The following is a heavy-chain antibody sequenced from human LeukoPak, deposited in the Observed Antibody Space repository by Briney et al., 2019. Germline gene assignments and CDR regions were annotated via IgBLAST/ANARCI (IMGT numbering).Heavy chain of an antibody. V-gene: IGHV4-61*02. CDR3: AREEGPYGSGSYFRRSPPPFDP. CDR1: GGSISSGLYY. D-gene: IGHD3-10*01. Sequence: SETLSLTCTVSGGSISSGLYYWSWIRQPAGKGLEWIGRIYTSGSTDYNPSPKSRVTISVDTSKNQFSLKLSSVTAADTAVYYCAREEGPYGSGSYFRRSPPPFDPWGQGTLVTVSS. CDR2: IYTSGST. J-gene: IGHJ5*02.